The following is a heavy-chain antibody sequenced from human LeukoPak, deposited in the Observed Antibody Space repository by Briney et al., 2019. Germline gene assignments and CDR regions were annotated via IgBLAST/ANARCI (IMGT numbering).Heavy chain of an antibody. CDR3: ARDGYNYGPYGMDV. V-gene: IGHV3-66*01. CDR1: GFTVSSNY. J-gene: IGHJ6*02. D-gene: IGHD5-18*01. CDR2: IYSGGST. Sequence: PGGSLRLSCAASGFTVSSNYMNWVRQAPGKGLEWVSVIYSGGSTYYADSVKGRFTISRDNSKNTLYLQMNSLRVEDTAVYHCARDGYNYGPYGMDVWGQGTTVTVSS.